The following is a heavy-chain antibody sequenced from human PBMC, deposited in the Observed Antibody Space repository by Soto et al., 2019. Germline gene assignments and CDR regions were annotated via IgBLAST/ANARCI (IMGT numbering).Heavy chain of an antibody. V-gene: IGHV4-59*08. CDR3: GRVYMVRGTIIRYFDY. Sequence: SETLSLTCTVSGGSISSYYLSRIRQPPGKGLEWIGYIYYSGSTNYNPSLKSRVTISVDTSKNQFSLKLSSVTAADTAVYYCGRVYMVRGTIIRYFDYWGQGTLVTVSS. CDR2: IYYSGST. CDR1: GGSISSYY. D-gene: IGHD3-10*01. J-gene: IGHJ4*02.